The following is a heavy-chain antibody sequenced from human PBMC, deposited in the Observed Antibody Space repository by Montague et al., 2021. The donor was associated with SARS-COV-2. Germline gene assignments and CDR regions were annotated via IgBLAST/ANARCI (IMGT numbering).Heavy chain of an antibody. D-gene: IGHD3-3*01. J-gene: IGHJ4*02. CDR2: INHSGST. V-gene: IGHV4-34*01. CDR3: ARGSSFVTIFGVVFTDPLFDY. CDR1: GGSFSGYY. Sequence: SETLSLTCAVYGGSFSGYYWSWIRQPPGKGLEWLGEINHSGSTNYNPSLKSRVTISVDTSENQFSLKLSPVTAADTAVYYCARGSSFVTIFGVVFTDPLFDYWGQGTLVTVSS.